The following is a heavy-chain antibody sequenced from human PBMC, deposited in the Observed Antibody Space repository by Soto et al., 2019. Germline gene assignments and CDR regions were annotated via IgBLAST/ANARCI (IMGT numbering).Heavy chain of an antibody. Sequence: QVLLVQSGPEVKKPGSSVKVSCTASGGTFNNYAINWVRQAPGNGLEWMGGIIPTFGRGNHAQKFQGRVTITADESTTTAYMALNSLRSEDTAIYYCASFDGTLVRGGRSSPYEMDVWGQGTTVIVSS. CDR3: ASFDGTLVRGGRSSPYEMDV. V-gene: IGHV1-69*01. CDR1: GGTFNNYA. J-gene: IGHJ6*02. CDR2: IIPTFGRG. D-gene: IGHD3-10*01.